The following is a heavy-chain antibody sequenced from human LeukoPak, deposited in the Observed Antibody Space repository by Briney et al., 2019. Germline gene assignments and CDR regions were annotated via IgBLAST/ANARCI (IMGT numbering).Heavy chain of an antibody. D-gene: IGHD2-2*01. CDR3: ATLPAAHLRDY. Sequence: SETLSLTCTVSGGSTSSDYWSWIRQSPGKGLEWVGYVYNSGDTGKNPSLKSRVTILLNTSKNQFSLKLSSVTAADTAVYYCATLPAAHLRDYWGQGTLVTVSS. CDR1: GGSTSSDY. J-gene: IGHJ4*02. CDR2: VYNSGDT. V-gene: IGHV4-59*12.